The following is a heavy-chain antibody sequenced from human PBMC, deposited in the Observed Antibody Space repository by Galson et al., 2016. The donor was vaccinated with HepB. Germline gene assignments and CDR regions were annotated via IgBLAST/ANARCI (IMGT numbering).Heavy chain of an antibody. D-gene: IGHD3-3*01. CDR2: IYYTGST. J-gene: IGHJ6*02. CDR3: ARRLGGDFWSGSYYSYGFDV. V-gene: IGHV4-39*01. Sequence: ETLSLTCAVSGGSIISSTYWWGWIRQPPGKGLEWIGSIYYTGSTYYTPSLKSRVSISVDTSKNQFSLKLSSVTAADTSIYFCARRLGGDFWSGSYYSYGFDVWGQGTTVTVSS. CDR1: GGSIISSTYW.